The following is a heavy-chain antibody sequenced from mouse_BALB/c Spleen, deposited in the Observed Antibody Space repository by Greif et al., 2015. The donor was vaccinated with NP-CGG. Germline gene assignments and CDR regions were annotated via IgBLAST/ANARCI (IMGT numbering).Heavy chain of an antibody. CDR3: AGWGGNLFAY. D-gene: IGHD2-1*01. J-gene: IGHJ3*01. V-gene: IGHV1-80*01. Sequence: QVQLQQPGAELVRPGSSVKISCKASGYAFSSYWMNWVKQRPGQGLEWIGQIYPGDGDTNYNGKFKGKATLTADKSSSTAYMQLSSLTSEDSAVYFCAGWGGNLFAYWGQGTLVTVSA. CDR2: IYPGDGDT. CDR1: GYAFSSYW.